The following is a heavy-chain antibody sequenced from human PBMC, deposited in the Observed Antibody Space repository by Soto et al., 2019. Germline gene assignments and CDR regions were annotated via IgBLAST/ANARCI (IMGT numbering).Heavy chain of an antibody. CDR2: IWYDGSGQ. J-gene: IGHJ6*02. Sequence: QVQLVESGGGLVQPGRCLRLSCVVSGFTFSNYGMHWVRQAPGKGLEWVADIWYDGSGQRYAGSVQGRFTISRDNSKNTLYLQINSLRVEDTAVYYCAKDEVSRKYYGHSLDVWGQGTTVTVSS. CDR3: AKDEVSRKYYGHSLDV. V-gene: IGHV3-33*03. D-gene: IGHD4-17*01. CDR1: GFTFSNYG.